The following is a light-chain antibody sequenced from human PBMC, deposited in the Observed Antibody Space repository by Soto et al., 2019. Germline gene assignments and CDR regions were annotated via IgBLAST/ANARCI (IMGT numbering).Light chain of an antibody. J-gene: IGKJ3*01. Sequence: DIQMTQSPSSLSASVGDRVTITCRASQSISTYLNWYQQKPGKAPKLLIYATSNLQSGVPSRFSGSGSGTAFTLTITSLQPEDFATYYCQQRTFGPGTKVDVK. CDR3: QQRT. V-gene: IGKV1-39*01. CDR2: ATS. CDR1: QSISTY.